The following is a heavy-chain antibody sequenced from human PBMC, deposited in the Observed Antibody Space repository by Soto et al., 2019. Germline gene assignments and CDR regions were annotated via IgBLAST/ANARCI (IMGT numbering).Heavy chain of an antibody. Sequence: EVQLLESGGGLVQPWGSLRLSCEVSELTFSNYAMNWVRQAQGKRLEWVSSISGSGAGTYYADYVKGRFTIYRDNAKNTVYVQLNILRADDTAVYSCAKDGESGYDYYDYCGQGTLVTVSS. CDR3: AKDGESGYDYYDY. D-gene: IGHD5-12*01. CDR1: ELTFSNYA. V-gene: IGHV3-23*01. CDR2: ISGSGAGT. J-gene: IGHJ4*02.